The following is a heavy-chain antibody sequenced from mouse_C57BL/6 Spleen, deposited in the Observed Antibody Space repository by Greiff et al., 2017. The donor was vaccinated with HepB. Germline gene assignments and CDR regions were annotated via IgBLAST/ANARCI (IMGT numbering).Heavy chain of an antibody. CDR2: IDPENGDT. CDR1: GFNIKDDY. J-gene: IGHJ2*01. CDR3: TTVEFDY. V-gene: IGHV14-4*01. D-gene: IGHD1-1*01. Sequence: EVQLQQSGAELVRPGASVKLSCTASGFNIKDDYMHWVKQRPEQGLEWIGWIDPENGDTEYASKFQGKATITADTSSNTAYLQLSSLTSEDTAVYYCTTVEFDYWGQGTTLTVSS.